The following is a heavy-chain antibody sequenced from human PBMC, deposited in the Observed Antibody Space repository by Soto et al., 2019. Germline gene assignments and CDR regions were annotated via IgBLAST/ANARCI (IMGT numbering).Heavy chain of an antibody. J-gene: IGHJ6*02. Sequence: EVQLLESGGGLVQPGGSLRLSCAASGFTFSSYAMSWVRQALGKGLEWVSAISGSGGSTYYADSVKGRFTISRDNSKNTLYLQMNSLRAEDTAVYYCAKVYYGSGTMQNGHGMDVWGQGTTVTVSS. V-gene: IGHV3-23*01. CDR3: AKVYYGSGTMQNGHGMDV. D-gene: IGHD3-10*01. CDR1: GFTFSSYA. CDR2: ISGSGGST.